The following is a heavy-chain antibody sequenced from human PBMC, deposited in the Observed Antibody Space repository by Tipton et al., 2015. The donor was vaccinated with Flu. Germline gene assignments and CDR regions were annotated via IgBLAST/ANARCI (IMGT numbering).Heavy chain of an antibody. CDR3: ARDPSLGMPDYFDF. D-gene: IGHD2-2*01. CDR2: IHRSGST. Sequence: TLSLTCAVSGDSIRSDYFWGWIRQPPGKGLEWIATIHRSGSTKYNPSLKSRVTISVDTSKNQFSLEMRSVTAADMAVYYCARDPSLGMPDYFDFWGQGTLVTASS. V-gene: IGHV4-38-2*02. CDR1: GDSIRSDYF. J-gene: IGHJ4*02.